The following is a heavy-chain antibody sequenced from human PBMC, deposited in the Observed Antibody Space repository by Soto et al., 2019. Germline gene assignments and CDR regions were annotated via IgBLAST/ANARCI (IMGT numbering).Heavy chain of an antibody. J-gene: IGHJ4*02. CDR1: GFSLSTGVG. CDR2: IYWNNDK. V-gene: IGHV2-5*01. D-gene: IGHD6-19*01. CDR3: AHRPSGWYVFDY. Sequence: QITLKESGPTLVKPTQTLTLTCTFSGFSLSTGVGVGWIRQPPGKALEWLALIYWNNDKRYSPSLKGRLTITKDTPKNQVVLTMTHMDPVDTATYYCAHRPSGWYVFDYWGQGTLVTVSS.